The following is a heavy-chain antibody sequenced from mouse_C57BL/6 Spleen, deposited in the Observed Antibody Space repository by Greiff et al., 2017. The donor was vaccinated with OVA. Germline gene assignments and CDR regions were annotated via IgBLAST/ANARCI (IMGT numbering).Heavy chain of an antibody. CDR1: GYTFTNYW. V-gene: IGHV1-63*01. D-gene: IGHD1-1*01. Sequence: QVQLKQSGAELVRPGTSVKMSCKASGYTFTNYWIGWAKQRPGHGLEWIGDIYPGGGYTNYNEKFKGKATLTADKSSSTAYMQFSSLTSEDSAIYYCARSKYYGSSPNAMDYWGQGTSVTVSS. CDR3: ARSKYYGSSPNAMDY. J-gene: IGHJ4*01. CDR2: IYPGGGYT.